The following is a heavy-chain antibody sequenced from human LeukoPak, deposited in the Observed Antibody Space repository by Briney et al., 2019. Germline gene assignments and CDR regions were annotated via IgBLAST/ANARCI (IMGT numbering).Heavy chain of an antibody. D-gene: IGHD2-2*01. CDR3: AKGGQLLSPFFDY. Sequence: GGSLRLSCAASGFTFDDYAMHWVRQAPGKGLEWVSGISWNSGSIGYADSVKGRFTISRDNAKNSLYLQMNSLRAEDTALYYCAKGGQLLSPFFDYWGQGTLVTVSS. V-gene: IGHV3-9*01. CDR1: GFTFDDYA. J-gene: IGHJ4*02. CDR2: ISWNSGSI.